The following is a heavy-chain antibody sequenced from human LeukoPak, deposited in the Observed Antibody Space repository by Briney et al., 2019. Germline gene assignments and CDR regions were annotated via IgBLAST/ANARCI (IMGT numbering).Heavy chain of an antibody. V-gene: IGHV4-39*07. J-gene: IGHJ4*02. Sequence: SETLSLTCTASGGSISSSTYYWAWIRQPPGKGLEWIGSIYYTGSPYFNPSLKSRLTLSVDTSKNQFSLKLSSMTAADTAMYYCARGQYGSGSFYPPNYFDLWGQGTLVTVSS. CDR2: IYYTGSP. CDR3: ARGQYGSGSFYPPNYFDL. D-gene: IGHD3-10*01. CDR1: GGSISSSTYY.